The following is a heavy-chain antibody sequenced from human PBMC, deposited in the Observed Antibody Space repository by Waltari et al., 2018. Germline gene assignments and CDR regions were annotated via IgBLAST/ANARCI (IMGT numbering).Heavy chain of an antibody. D-gene: IGHD4-17*01. J-gene: IGHJ6*02. Sequence: QVQLVQSGAEVKKPGSSVTVSCKASGGTFSSYAISWVRPSPGQGLEWMGRIIPIFGTANYAQKFQGRVTITADESTSTAYMELSSLRSEDTAVYYCARDRSVTRYYYYYGMDVWGQGTTVTVSS. V-gene: IGHV1-69*15. CDR1: GGTFSSYA. CDR2: IIPIFGTA. CDR3: ARDRSVTRYYYYYGMDV.